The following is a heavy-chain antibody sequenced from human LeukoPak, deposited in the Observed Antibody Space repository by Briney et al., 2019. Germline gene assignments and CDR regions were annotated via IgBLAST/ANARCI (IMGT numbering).Heavy chain of an antibody. V-gene: IGHV3-13*01. J-gene: IGHJ4*02. CDR2: IGTAGDT. CDR3: ARGYYYDSSGYYYFDY. CDR1: GFTFSSYD. Sequence: GGSLRLSCAASGFTFSSYDMHWVRQATGKGLVWVSAIGTAGDTYYPGSVKGRFTISRENAKNSLYLQMNSLRAGDTAVYYCARGYYYDSSGYYYFDYWGQGTLVTVSS. D-gene: IGHD3-22*01.